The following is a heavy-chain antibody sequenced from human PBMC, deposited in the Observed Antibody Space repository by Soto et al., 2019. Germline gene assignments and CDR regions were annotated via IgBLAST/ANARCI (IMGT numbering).Heavy chain of an antibody. Sequence: PVGSLRLSCAASGFTFSSYGMHWVRQAPGKGLEWVAVISYDGSNKYYADSVKGRFTISRDNSKNTLYLQMNSLRAEDTAVYYCAKEHIVVVTAIRLYYYYGMDVWGQGTTVTVSS. CDR2: ISYDGSNK. CDR3: AKEHIVVVTAIRLYYYYGMDV. V-gene: IGHV3-30*18. CDR1: GFTFSSYG. J-gene: IGHJ6*02. D-gene: IGHD2-21*02.